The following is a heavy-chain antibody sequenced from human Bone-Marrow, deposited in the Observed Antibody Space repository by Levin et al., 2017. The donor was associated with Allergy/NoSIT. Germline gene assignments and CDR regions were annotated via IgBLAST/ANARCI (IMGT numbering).Heavy chain of an antibody. D-gene: IGHD6-6*01. CDR1: GFDFTTYA. V-gene: IGHV3-30-3*01. Sequence: GGSLRLSCVASGFDFTTYAMHWVRQAPGKGLEWVALISYDGVKKYYSDSVRGRFTISRDNANNTLYLQINSLSLEDTAVFYCARDEYSSSSAAWAIDDWGQGTLVTVSS. CDR3: ARDEYSSSSAAWAIDD. CDR2: ISYDGVKK. J-gene: IGHJ4*02.